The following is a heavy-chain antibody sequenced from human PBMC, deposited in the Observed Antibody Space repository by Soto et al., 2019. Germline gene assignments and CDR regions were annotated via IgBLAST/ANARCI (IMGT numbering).Heavy chain of an antibody. Sequence: SETLSLTCTVSGGSIRSYYCSWIRQPPGKGLEWIGYIYYSGSTNYNPSLKSRVTISVDTSKNQFSLKLSSVTAADTAVYYCASSSSGDNYYYYGMDVWGQGTTVTAP. CDR2: IYYSGST. D-gene: IGHD6-19*01. V-gene: IGHV4-59*01. CDR3: ASSSSGDNYYYYGMDV. CDR1: GGSIRSYY. J-gene: IGHJ6*02.